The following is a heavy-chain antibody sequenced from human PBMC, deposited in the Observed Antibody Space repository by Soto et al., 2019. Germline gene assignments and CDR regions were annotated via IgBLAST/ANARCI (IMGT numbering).Heavy chain of an antibody. CDR2: ISSDGGST. CDR1: GFTFNTYS. V-gene: IGHV3-64D*06. Sequence: XGSLRLSFSASGFTFNTYSMHWVRQAPGKGLEYVSAISSDGGSTYYADSVKGRFTISRDNSKNTLYLQMSSLRAEDTAVYYCVKESFSGSSYFGNAEYFQNWGQGTLVTVSS. CDR3: VKESFSGSSYFGNAEYFQN. J-gene: IGHJ1*01. D-gene: IGHD1-26*01.